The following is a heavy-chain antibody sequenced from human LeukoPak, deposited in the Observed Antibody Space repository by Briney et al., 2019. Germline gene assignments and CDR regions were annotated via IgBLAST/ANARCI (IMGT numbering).Heavy chain of an antibody. CDR1: GGSISSYY. V-gene: IGHV4-4*07. CDR3: ARVPRSYYYYYYMDV. Sequence: KPSETLSLTCTVSGGSISSYYWNWFRQPAGKGLEWIGRVHSSGSTNYNPSLKSRIAMSVETSENQFSLRLSSVTAADTAVYYCARVPRSYYYYYYMDVWGKGTTVTVSS. J-gene: IGHJ6*03. CDR2: VHSSGST.